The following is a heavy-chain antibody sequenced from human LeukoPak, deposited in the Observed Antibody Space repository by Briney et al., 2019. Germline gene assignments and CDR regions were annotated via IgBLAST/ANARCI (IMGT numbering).Heavy chain of an antibody. J-gene: IGHJ6*03. CDR2: MNPNRGNT. D-gene: IGHD1-1*01. V-gene: IGHV1-8*01. CDR3: ARVGYPDRWDYYYYMDV. Sequence: SSVKVSCKASGYTFTSYDINWVRQASGQGLEWMGWMNPNRGNTGYAQKFQGRVTMTRNTSISTAYMELSSLRSEDTGVYYCARVGYPDRWDYYYYMDVWGKGTTVTVSS. CDR1: GYTFTSYD.